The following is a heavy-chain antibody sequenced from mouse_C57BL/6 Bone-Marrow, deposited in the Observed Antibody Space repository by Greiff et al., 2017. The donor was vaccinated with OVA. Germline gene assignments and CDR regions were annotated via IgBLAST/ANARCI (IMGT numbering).Heavy chain of an antibody. D-gene: IGHD4-1*01. V-gene: IGHV14-4*01. CDR1: GFNIKDDY. CDR3: TTGTAMDY. Sequence: EVMLVESGAELVRPGASVKLSCTASGFNIKDDYMHWVKQRPEQGLEWIGWIDPENGDTEYASKFQGKATITADTSSNTAYLQLSSLTSEDTAVYYCTTGTAMDYWGQGTSVTVSS. J-gene: IGHJ4*01. CDR2: IDPENGDT.